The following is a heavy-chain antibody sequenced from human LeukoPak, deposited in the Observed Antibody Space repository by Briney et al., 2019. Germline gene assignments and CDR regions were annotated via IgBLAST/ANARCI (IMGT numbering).Heavy chain of an antibody. Sequence: SQTLSLTCTVSGGSISSGSYYWSWIPQPAGKGLEWIGRIYTSGSTNYNPSLKSRVTISVDTSKNQFSLKLSSVTAADTAVYYCAGDWELYAFDIWGQGTMVTVSS. V-gene: IGHV4-61*02. J-gene: IGHJ3*02. CDR1: GGSISSGSYY. CDR2: IYTSGST. CDR3: AGDWELYAFDI. D-gene: IGHD3-10*01.